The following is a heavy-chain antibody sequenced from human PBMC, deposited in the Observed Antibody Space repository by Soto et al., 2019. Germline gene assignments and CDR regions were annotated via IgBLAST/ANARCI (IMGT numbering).Heavy chain of an antibody. CDR3: ARRSPYCSSTSCPTFDY. J-gene: IGHJ4*02. CDR2: IIPIFGTA. Sequence: QVQLVQSGAEVKKPGSSVKVSCKASGGTFSSYAISWVRQAPGQGLEWMGGIIPIFGTANYAQKFQGRVTVSADESTSTAYMELSSLGSEDTAVYYCARRSPYCSSTSCPTFDYWGQGTLVTVSS. CDR1: GGTFSSYA. D-gene: IGHD2-2*01. V-gene: IGHV1-69*01.